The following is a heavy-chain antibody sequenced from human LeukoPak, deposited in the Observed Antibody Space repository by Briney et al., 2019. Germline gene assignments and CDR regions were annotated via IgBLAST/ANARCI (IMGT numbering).Heavy chain of an antibody. V-gene: IGHV3-20*04. D-gene: IGHD5-12*01. CDR1: GFTFDDYG. Sequence: GGSLRLSCAASGFTFDDYGMSWVRQAPGKGLEWFSGINWNGGSTGYADSVKGRFTISRDNAKNSLYLQMNSLRAEDTALYYCARARDIVATIVPRGGVDYWGQGTLVTVSS. CDR3: ARARDIVATIVPRGGVDY. J-gene: IGHJ4*02. CDR2: INWNGGST.